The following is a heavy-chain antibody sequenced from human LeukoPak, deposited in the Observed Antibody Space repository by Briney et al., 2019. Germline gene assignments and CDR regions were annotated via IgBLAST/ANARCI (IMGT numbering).Heavy chain of an antibody. CDR2: ISGSAYST. V-gene: IGHV3-23*01. J-gene: IGHJ4*02. CDR3: AKETVAAPPIDY. CDR1: GFTFSSYA. Sequence: PGGSLRLSCAASGFTFSSYAMSWVRQAPGKGLEWVSAISGSAYSTYYADSVKGRFTISRDNSKNTLYLQMNSPRADDTAVYYCAKETVAAPPIDYWGQGTLVTVSS. D-gene: IGHD6-19*01.